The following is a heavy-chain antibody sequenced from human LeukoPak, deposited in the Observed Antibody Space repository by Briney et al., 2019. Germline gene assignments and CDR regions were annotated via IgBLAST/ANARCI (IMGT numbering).Heavy chain of an antibody. V-gene: IGHV3-11*04. D-gene: IGHD3-16*01. CDR1: GFTFSDFY. Sequence: GGSLRLSCEASGFTFSDFYMSWIRQAPGQGLEWLSYISTTGYTIYYADSVKGRFTISRDNTQNPLFLQMDSLRVEDTAVYYCARDYASEYMDVWGKGTTVTVSS. CDR3: ARDYASEYMDV. J-gene: IGHJ6*03. CDR2: ISTTGYTI.